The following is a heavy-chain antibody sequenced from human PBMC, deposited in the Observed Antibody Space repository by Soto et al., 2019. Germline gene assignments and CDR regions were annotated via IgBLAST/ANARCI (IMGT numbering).Heavy chain of an antibody. CDR3: ASHYDMWSGYLSPVDY. D-gene: IGHD3-3*01. V-gene: IGHV3-11*01. J-gene: IGHJ4*02. CDR2: IDTSGTKI. CDR1: GYTFSDYY. Sequence: VQLVESGGDLVKPGGSLRLSCAASGYTFSDYYMSWIRQAPGKGLEWISYIDTSGTKIYYADSVKGRFTITKDNAKNSLYLDMNSLRYEDTAVYYCASHYDMWSGYLSPVDYWGQGTLVTVSS.